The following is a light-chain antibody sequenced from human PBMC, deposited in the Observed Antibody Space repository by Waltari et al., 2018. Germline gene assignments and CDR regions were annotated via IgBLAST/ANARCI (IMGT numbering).Light chain of an antibody. Sequence: QSVLTQPPSASGTPGQRVIISCSGSSSNIAIHTVNWYQHLPGTAPKLLIHRDNQRPSGVPDLFSGSKSGTSASLAITDLQSEDEADYYCAGWDDSLNGVFGGGTKLTVL. CDR2: RDN. CDR3: AGWDDSLNGV. CDR1: SSNIAIHT. J-gene: IGLJ3*02. V-gene: IGLV1-44*01.